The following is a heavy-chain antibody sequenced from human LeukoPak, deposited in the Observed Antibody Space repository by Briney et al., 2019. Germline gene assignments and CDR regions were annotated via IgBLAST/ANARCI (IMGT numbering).Heavy chain of an antibody. V-gene: IGHV4-59*01. CDR2: IYYSGST. CDR3: ARDQWELRYGMDV. Sequence: TPSETLSLTCTVSGGSISSYYWSWIRQPPGKGLEWIGYIYYSGSTNYNPSLKSRVTISVDTSKNQFSLKLSSVTAADTAVYYCARDQWELRYGMDVWGQGTTVTVSS. D-gene: IGHD1-26*01. J-gene: IGHJ6*02. CDR1: GGSISSYY.